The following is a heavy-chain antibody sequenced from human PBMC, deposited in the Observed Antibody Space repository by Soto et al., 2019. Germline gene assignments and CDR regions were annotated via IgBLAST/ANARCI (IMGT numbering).Heavy chain of an antibody. CDR1: GFTFSSYA. D-gene: IGHD6-13*01. CDR3: AKDGVSSWYEHYYYYYMDV. V-gene: IGHV3-23*01. Sequence: GGSLRLSCAASGFTFSSYAMSWVRQAPGKGLEWVSAISGSGGSTYYADSVKGRFTISRDNSKNTLYLQMNSLRAEDTAVYYCAKDGVSSWYEHYYYYYMDVWGKGTTVTVSS. CDR2: ISGSGGST. J-gene: IGHJ6*03.